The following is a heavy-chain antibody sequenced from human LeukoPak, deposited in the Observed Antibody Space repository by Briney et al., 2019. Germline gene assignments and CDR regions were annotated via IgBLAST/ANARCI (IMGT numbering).Heavy chain of an antibody. CDR2: ISDNGGGA. Sequence: GGSLRLSCGASGFIFRNYAMSWVRQAPGEGLKWVAGISDNGGGAYYAESLKGLFTISRDNSKNMLYLKMNSLRVEDTAVYYCAKESGPLGAPLYDYWGRGILVTASS. J-gene: IGHJ4*02. V-gene: IGHV3-23*01. CDR1: GFIFRNYA. D-gene: IGHD4/OR15-4a*01. CDR3: AKESGPLGAPLYDY.